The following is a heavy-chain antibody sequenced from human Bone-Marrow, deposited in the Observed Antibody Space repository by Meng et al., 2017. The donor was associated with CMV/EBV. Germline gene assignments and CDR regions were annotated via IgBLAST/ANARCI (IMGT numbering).Heavy chain of an antibody. Sequence: GESLKISCAASGFTFSSYWMSWVRQAPGKGLEWVANIKQDGSEKYYVDSVKGRFTISRDNAKNSLYLQMNSLRAEDTAVYCWARGSIAAAGHFDYWGQGTLVTVSS. J-gene: IGHJ4*02. CDR1: GFTFSSYW. CDR3: ARGSIAAAGHFDY. D-gene: IGHD6-13*01. V-gene: IGHV3-7*04. CDR2: IKQDGSEK.